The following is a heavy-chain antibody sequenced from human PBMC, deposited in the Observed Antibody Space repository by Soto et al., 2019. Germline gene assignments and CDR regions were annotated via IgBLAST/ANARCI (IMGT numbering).Heavy chain of an antibody. J-gene: IGHJ6*02. Sequence: GGSLRLSCAASGFTFDDYAMHWVRQAPGKGLEWVSGISWNSDSIGYADTVKGRFTISRDNAKNSLYLQMNSLRAEDTAMYYCAKELVYCSSTSCYAYYYYGMDVWGQGTTVTVSS. CDR3: AKELVYCSSTSCYAYYYYGMDV. V-gene: IGHV3-9*01. CDR2: ISWNSDSI. D-gene: IGHD2-2*01. CDR1: GFTFDDYA.